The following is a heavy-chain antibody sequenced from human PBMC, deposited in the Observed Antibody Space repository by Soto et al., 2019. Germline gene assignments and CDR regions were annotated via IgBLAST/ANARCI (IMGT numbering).Heavy chain of an antibody. CDR2: ISAYNGNT. J-gene: IGHJ4*02. V-gene: IGHV1-18*01. D-gene: IGHD3-16*01. CDR3: ARVLITFGGANEDYFDY. Sequence: ASVKVSCKASGYTFTSYGISWVRQAPGQGLEWMGWISAYNGNTNYAQKLQGRVTMTTDTSTSTAYMELRSLRSDDTAVYYCARVLITFGGANEDYFDYWGQGTLVTVSS. CDR1: GYTFTSYG.